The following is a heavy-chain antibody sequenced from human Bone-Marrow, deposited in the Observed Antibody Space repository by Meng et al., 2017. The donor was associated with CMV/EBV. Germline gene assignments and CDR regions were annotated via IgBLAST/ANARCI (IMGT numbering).Heavy chain of an antibody. V-gene: IGHV3-23*01. CDR1: GFTFSSYS. J-gene: IGHJ4*02. CDR2: ISGSGGST. CDR3: AKASQHDYRCFDY. Sequence: GGSLRLSCAASGFTFSSYSMNWVRQAPGKGLEWVSAISGSGGSTYYADSVKGRFTISRDNSKNTLYLQMNSLRAEDTAVYYCAKASQHDYRCFDYWGQGTLVTVSS. D-gene: IGHD4-11*01.